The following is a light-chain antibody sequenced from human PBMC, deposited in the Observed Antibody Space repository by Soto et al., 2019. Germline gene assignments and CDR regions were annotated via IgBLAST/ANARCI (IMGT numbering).Light chain of an antibody. Sequence: DIQMTQSPSSLSASLGDRVTITCRASQGIGVYLAGFQQKPGKVPRLLIYAASALQSGVPSRFSGGGSGTDFTLTINSLQPEDVATDYCQKYNSAPLTFGGGTKVEIK. CDR2: AAS. J-gene: IGKJ4*01. V-gene: IGKV1-27*01. CDR1: QGIGVY. CDR3: QKYNSAPLT.